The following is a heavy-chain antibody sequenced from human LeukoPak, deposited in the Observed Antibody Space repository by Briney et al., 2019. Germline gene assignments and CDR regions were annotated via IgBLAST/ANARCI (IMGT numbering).Heavy chain of an antibody. CDR1: GYTFTSYG. Sequence: ASVKVSCKASGYTFTSYGISWVRQAPGQGLEWMGWISAYNGNTNYAQKFQGRVTMTTDTSTSTAYMELRSLRSDDAAVYHCARDLGDIVVVPAAISLPWGQGTLVTVSS. CDR3: ARDLGDIVVVPAAISLP. D-gene: IGHD2-2*01. CDR2: ISAYNGNT. V-gene: IGHV1-18*01. J-gene: IGHJ5*02.